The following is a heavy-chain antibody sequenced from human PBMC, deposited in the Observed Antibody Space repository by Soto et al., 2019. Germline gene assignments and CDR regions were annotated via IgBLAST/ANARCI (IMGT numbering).Heavy chain of an antibody. D-gene: IGHD3-3*01. CDR2: IYYSGST. J-gene: IGHJ3*02. CDR3: ASRAEGFTIFGVVFSPSNDAFDI. V-gene: IGHV4-39*01. CDR1: GGSISSSSYY. Sequence: NPSETLSLTCTVSGGSISSSSYYWGWIRQPPGKGLEWIGSIYYSGSTYYNPSLKSRVTISVDTSKNQFSLKLSSVTAADTAVYYCASRAEGFTIFGVVFSPSNDAFDIWGQGTMVTVSS.